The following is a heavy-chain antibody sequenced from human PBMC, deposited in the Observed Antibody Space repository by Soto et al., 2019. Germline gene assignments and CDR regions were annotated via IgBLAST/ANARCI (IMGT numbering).Heavy chain of an antibody. J-gene: IGHJ4*02. V-gene: IGHV1-18*04. CDR3: ARDWSRYFDSSGLMWFY. CDR2: ISARNGDT. CDR1: GYTFNYYG. D-gene: IGHD3-22*01. Sequence: ASVKVSCKASGYTFNYYGISWVRQAPGQGLEWVGWISARNGDTKYAQNLQGRLTLTTDTSTSTVYMELTSLTSDDTAVYYCARDWSRYFDSSGLMWFYWGQVTLVTVPS.